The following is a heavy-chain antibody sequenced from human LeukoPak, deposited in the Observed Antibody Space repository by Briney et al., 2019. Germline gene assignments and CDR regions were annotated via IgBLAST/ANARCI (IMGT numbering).Heavy chain of an antibody. V-gene: IGHV3-23*01. Sequence: GGSLRLSCAASGFTFNSYAMSWVRQAPGKGLEWVSAISGSGGSTYYADSVKGRFTISRDNSKNTLYLKMNSLRAEDTAVYYCAKCYYDSSGYYFGAFDIWGQGTMVTVSS. CDR3: AKCYYDSSGYYFGAFDI. D-gene: IGHD3-22*01. CDR1: GFTFNSYA. J-gene: IGHJ3*02. CDR2: ISGSGGST.